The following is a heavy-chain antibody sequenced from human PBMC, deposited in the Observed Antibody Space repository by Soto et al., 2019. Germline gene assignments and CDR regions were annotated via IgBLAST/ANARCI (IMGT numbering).Heavy chain of an antibody. CDR1: GYSFTSYW. CDR3: AKRGKESTRSFWFDP. V-gene: IGHV5-51*01. J-gene: IGHJ5*02. CDR2: IYPGDSDT. Sequence: GESPKISCKSSGYSFTSYWIAWVRQMPGKGLEWMGIIYPGDSDTRYSPSFQGQVTISVDKSISTAYLQWSSLKASDTAIYYCAKRGKESTRSFWFDPWGQGTLVTVSS. D-gene: IGHD2-2*01.